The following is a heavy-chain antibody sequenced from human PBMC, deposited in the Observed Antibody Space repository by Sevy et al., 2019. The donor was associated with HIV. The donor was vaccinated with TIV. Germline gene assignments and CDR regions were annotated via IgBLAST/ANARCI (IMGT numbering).Heavy chain of an antibody. CDR3: ARLDYYYYMDV. J-gene: IGHJ6*03. CDR2: IYSGGST. CDR1: GFTVSSNY. Sequence: GGSLRLSCAASGFTVSSNYMSWVRQAPGKGLEWVSVIYSGGSTYYADSMKGRFTISRDNSKNTLYLQMNSLRAEDTAVYYCARLDYYYYMDVWGKGTTVTVSS. V-gene: IGHV3-53*01.